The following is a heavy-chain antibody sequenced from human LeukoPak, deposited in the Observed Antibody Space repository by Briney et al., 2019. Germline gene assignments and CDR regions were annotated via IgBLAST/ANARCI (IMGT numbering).Heavy chain of an antibody. J-gene: IGHJ4*02. V-gene: IGHV4-31*03. CDR1: GGSISSSGYY. CDR2: IYYNGNT. Sequence: SQTLSLTCTVSGGSISSSGYYWSWIRQRPGKGLEWVGYIYYNGNTYYNPSLKSRTAISVDMSENQFSLRLTSVTAADTAVYYCARDGGTVTHFDYWGQGTLVTVSS. CDR3: ARDGGTVTHFDY. D-gene: IGHD4-17*01.